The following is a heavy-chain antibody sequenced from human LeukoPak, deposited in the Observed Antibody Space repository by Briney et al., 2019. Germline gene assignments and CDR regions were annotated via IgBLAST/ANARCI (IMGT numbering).Heavy chain of an antibody. CDR2: INPNSGGT. V-gene: IGHV1-2*02. CDR1: GYTFTGYY. J-gene: IGHJ4*02. D-gene: IGHD6-13*01. CDR3: ARGRDSSSWYALDY. Sequence: ASVKVSCKASGYTFTGYYMHWVRQAPGRGLEWMGWINPNSGGTNYAQDFQGRVTMTRDTSISTAYMELSRLRSDDTAVYYCARGRDSSSWYALDYWGQGTLVTVSS.